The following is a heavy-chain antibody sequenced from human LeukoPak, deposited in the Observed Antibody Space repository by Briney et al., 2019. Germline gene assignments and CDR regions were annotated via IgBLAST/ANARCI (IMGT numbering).Heavy chain of an antibody. D-gene: IGHD3-22*01. CDR2: IYYSGST. CDR1: GGSISSYY. J-gene: IGHJ5*02. V-gene: IGHV4-59*01. CDR3: ARDHYDSSGYYFKCGWFDP. Sequence: SETLSLTCTVSGGSISSYYWSWIRQPPGKGLEWIGYIYYSGSTNYNPSLKSRVTISVDTSKNQFSLKLSSVTAADTAVYYCARDHYDSSGYYFKCGWFDPWGQGTLVTVSS.